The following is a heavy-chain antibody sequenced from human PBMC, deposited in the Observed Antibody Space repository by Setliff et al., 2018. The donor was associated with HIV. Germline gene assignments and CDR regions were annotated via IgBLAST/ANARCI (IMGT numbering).Heavy chain of an antibody. V-gene: IGHV4-4*02. Sequence: SETLSLTCAVSGGSISSSNWWSWVRQPPGKGLEWIGEIYHSGSTNYNPSLKSRVTISVDKSKNQFSLKLSSVTAADTAVYYCARAQSFGGGSLSLDYWGQGTLVTVSS. J-gene: IGHJ4*02. CDR2: IYHSGST. CDR3: ARAQSFGGGSLSLDY. CDR1: GGSISSSNW. D-gene: IGHD2-15*01.